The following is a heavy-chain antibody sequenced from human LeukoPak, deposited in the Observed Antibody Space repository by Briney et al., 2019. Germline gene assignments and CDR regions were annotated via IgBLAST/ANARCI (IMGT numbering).Heavy chain of an antibody. CDR1: GFAFSRYW. CDR2: INQDGYKK. V-gene: IGHV3-7*01. Sequence: QPVGSLRLSCSTSGFAFSRYWLSWVRQAPGKGLEWVANINQDGYKKYYVDSVKGRFTISRDNAKNELYLQMSSLRAEDTAVYYCAREYYGLDVWGQGTTVTVSS. J-gene: IGHJ6*02. CDR3: AREYYGLDV.